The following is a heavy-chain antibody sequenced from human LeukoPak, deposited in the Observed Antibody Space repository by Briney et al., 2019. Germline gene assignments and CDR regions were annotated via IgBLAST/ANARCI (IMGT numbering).Heavy chain of an antibody. CDR1: GFSFSNYG. CDR2: ISGGGGTT. V-gene: IGHV3-23*01. CDR3: AKLSRISSAAGASFDY. D-gene: IGHD6-13*01. Sequence: GGSLRLSCAASGFSFSNYGMHWVRQAPGKGLERVAVISGGGGTTYYADSVKGRFTISRDSSKNTLHLQMSSLRAEDTAVYYCAKLSRISSAAGASFDYWGQGTRVTVSS. J-gene: IGHJ4*02.